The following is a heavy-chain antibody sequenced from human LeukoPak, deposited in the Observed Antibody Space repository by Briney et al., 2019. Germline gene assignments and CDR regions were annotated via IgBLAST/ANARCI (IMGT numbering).Heavy chain of an antibody. V-gene: IGHV1-69*04. D-gene: IGHD3-3*01. CDR2: IIPILGIA. CDR1: GGTFSSYA. CDR3: ARDKVDYDFWSGYLTRYYYYGMDV. J-gene: IGHJ6*02. Sequence: GASVKVSCKASGGTFSSYAISWVRQAPGQGLEWMGRIIPILGIANYAQKFQGRVTITADKSMSTAYMELSSLRSDDTAVYYCARDKVDYDFWSGYLTRYYYYGMDVWGQGTTVTVSS.